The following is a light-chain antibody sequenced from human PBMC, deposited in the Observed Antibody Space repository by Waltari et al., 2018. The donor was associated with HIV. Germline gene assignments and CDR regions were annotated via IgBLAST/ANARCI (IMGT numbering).Light chain of an antibody. CDR1: PGAVTSGHC. CDR3: LLSFNGVVV. Sequence: QAVVTQAPSLTVSPGGTVTLTCASSPGAVTSGHCPYWFQRRPGQAPKTLLYDTSNRHSWTPARFSGSLLGDKAALTLTGAQFEDEADYFCLLSFNGVVVFGGGTSLTVL. J-gene: IGLJ2*01. CDR2: DTS. V-gene: IGLV7-46*01.